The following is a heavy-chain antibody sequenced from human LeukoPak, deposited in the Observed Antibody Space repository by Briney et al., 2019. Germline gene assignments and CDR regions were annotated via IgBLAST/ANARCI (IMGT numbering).Heavy chain of an antibody. Sequence: GGSLRLSCAASGFTFSSYRMNWVRHAPGKGLEGVSSISCSSSYIYYADSVKGRFAISRDNAKNSLYLQMNSLRAEDTSVYYCARVYLPNYYYYYMDVWGKGTTVTVSS. V-gene: IGHV3-21*01. CDR2: ISCSSSYI. CDR1: GFTFSSYR. J-gene: IGHJ6*03. D-gene: IGHD2-2*01. CDR3: ARVYLPNYYYYYMDV.